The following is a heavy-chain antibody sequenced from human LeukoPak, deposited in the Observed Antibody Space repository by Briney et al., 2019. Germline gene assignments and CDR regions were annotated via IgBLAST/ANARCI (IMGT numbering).Heavy chain of an antibody. D-gene: IGHD2-15*01. Sequence: SVKVSCKASGVTFSSYSITWVRQAPGQGLEWMGGIIPIFGTPNYAQKFQGRLTITADESTSTAYMELSSLRSEDTAVFYCARMSGYCSGDSCYGNNWFDPWGQGTLVTVSS. CDR3: ARMSGYCSGDSCYGNNWFDP. V-gene: IGHV1-69*13. CDR2: IIPIFGTP. CDR1: GVTFSSYS. J-gene: IGHJ5*02.